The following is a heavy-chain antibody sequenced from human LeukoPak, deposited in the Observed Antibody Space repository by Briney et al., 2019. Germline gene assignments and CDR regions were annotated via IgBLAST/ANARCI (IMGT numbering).Heavy chain of an antibody. CDR1: GFTVSSNY. V-gene: IGHV3-53*01. CDR3: AKGRSSWYVGNWFDP. J-gene: IGHJ5*02. CDR2: IYSGGST. D-gene: IGHD6-13*01. Sequence: PGGSLRLSCAASGFTVSSNYMSWVRQAPGKGLEWVSVIYSGGSTYYADSVKGRFTISRDNSKNTLYLQMNSLRAEDTAVYYCAKGRSSWYVGNWFDPWGQGTLVTVSS.